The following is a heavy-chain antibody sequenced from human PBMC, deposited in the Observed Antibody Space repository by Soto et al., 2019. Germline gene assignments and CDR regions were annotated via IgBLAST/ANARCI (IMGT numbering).Heavy chain of an antibody. V-gene: IGHV3-7*01. D-gene: IGHD3-3*01. J-gene: IGHJ6*02. CDR1: GFTFSSYW. CDR3: ARPFLWSGYLPEFRDGMDV. Sequence: PXGSLKLSCAASGFTFSSYWMSWVRQAPGKGLEWVANIKQDGSEKYYVDSVKGRFTISRDNAKNSLYLQMNSLRAEDTAVYYCARPFLWSGYLPEFRDGMDVWGPGTTVTVSS. CDR2: IKQDGSEK.